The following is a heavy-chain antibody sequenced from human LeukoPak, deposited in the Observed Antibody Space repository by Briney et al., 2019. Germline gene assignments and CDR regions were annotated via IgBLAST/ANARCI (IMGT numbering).Heavy chain of an antibody. Sequence: SETLSLTCTVSGGAISSGDYYWSWIRQPPGKGLEWIGYSYYSESTNYNPSLKSRVTISVDTSKNQFSLKLSSVTAADTAVYYCARVIGYSGYDAFDYWAREPWSPSPQ. CDR1: GGAISSGDYY. CDR2: SYYSEST. J-gene: IGHJ4*02. CDR3: ARVIGYSGYDAFDY. D-gene: IGHD5-12*01. V-gene: IGHV4-61*08.